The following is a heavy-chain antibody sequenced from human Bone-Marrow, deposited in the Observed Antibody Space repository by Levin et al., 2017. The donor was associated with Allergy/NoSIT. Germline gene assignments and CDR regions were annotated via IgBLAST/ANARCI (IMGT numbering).Heavy chain of an antibody. D-gene: IGHD3-10*01. V-gene: IGHV1-18*01. CDR2: ISPFNTNT. Sequence: GESLKISCKTSGYNFLDYGLSWVRQSPGQGLEWIGWISPFNTNTNSAQKFHDRVTLTTDTSTSTAYMELRSLRSDDTAIYYCAITMMGVNYDHWGQGTLVAVSS. J-gene: IGHJ4*02. CDR3: AITMMGVNYDH. CDR1: GYNFLDYG.